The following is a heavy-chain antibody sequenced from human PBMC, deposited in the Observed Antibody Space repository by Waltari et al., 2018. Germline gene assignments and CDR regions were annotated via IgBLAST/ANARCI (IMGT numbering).Heavy chain of an antibody. V-gene: IGHV3-21*01. J-gene: IGHJ3*02. CDR1: GFTFSSYS. CDR3: ARDQGTTVTNYAFDI. CDR2: ISSSISYI. D-gene: IGHD4-17*01. Sequence: EVQLVESGGGLVKPGGSLRLSCAASGFTFSSYSMNWVRQAPGKGLEWGSSISSSISYIYYADSVKGRFTISRDNAKNSLYLQMNSLRAEDTAVYYCARDQGTTVTNYAFDIWGQGTMVTVSS.